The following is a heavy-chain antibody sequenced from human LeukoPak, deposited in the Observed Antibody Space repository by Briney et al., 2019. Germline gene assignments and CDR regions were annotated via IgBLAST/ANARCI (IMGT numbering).Heavy chain of an antibody. J-gene: IGHJ4*02. CDR1: GGSFSGYY. D-gene: IGHD5-24*01. Sequence: SETLSLTCAVYGGSFSGYYWSWIRQPPGKGLEWIGEINHSGSTNYNPSLKSRVTISVDTSKNQFSLKLSSVTAADTAVYYCARVGDGYIIRAPYYFDYWGQGTLVTVSS. V-gene: IGHV4-34*01. CDR3: ARVGDGYIIRAPYYFDY. CDR2: INHSGST.